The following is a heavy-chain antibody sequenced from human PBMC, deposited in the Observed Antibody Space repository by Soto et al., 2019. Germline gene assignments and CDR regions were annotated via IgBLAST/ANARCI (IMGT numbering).Heavy chain of an antibody. Sequence: EVQLVESGGGLVQPGGSLRLSCAASGFTFSTYWMHWVRQVPGKGLEWLSRMNSDGSSTSYADSVRGRFIISRDNAKNTLFLQMSSLRAEDTAVYYCAREGSSYYYYSMDVCGQGTTVTVSS. CDR1: GFTFSTYW. D-gene: IGHD6-19*01. V-gene: IGHV3-74*01. CDR2: MNSDGSST. CDR3: AREGSSYYYYSMDV. J-gene: IGHJ6*02.